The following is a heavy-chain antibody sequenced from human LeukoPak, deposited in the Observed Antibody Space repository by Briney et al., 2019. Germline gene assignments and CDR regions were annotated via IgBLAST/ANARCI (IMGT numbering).Heavy chain of an antibody. J-gene: IGHJ4*02. CDR3: ARDQGSYGLDY. CDR2: IYSGDTT. D-gene: IGHD5-18*01. Sequence: PGGSLSLSCAASGFTVSSNYMSGVRQAPGKGLEWVSVIYSGDTTYNADSVRGRFTISRDNPKNTLYLQMASLRAEDTVVYYCARDQGSYGLDYWGQGTLVTVSS. V-gene: IGHV3-53*01. CDR1: GFTVSSNY.